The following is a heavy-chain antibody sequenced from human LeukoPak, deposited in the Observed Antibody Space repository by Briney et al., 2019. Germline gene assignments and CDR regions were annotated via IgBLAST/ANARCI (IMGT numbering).Heavy chain of an antibody. CDR2: IYPGDSDT. D-gene: IGHD3-22*01. J-gene: IGHJ3*02. V-gene: IGHV5-51*01. CDR1: GYRFTSYW. Sequence: GESLKISCKGSGYRFTSYWIGWVRQIPGKGLEWMGVIYPGDSDTTYSPSFQGQVRISADKPISTAYLQWSSLKASDTAMNFCARRGPVYYYKSGYYLGPTGAFDIWGQGTMVTVSS. CDR3: ARRGPVYYYKSGYYLGPTGAFDI.